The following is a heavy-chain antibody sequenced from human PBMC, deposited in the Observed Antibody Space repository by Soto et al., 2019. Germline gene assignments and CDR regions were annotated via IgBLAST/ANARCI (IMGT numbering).Heavy chain of an antibody. CDR3: ARLGEWELPRAGFDY. J-gene: IGHJ4*02. D-gene: IGHD1-26*01. CDR1: GGSISSYY. V-gene: IGHV4-59*01. CDR2: IYYSGST. Sequence: SETLSLTCTVSGGSISSYYWSWIRQPPGKGLEWIGYIYYSGSTNYNPSLKSRVTMSVDTSKNQFSLKLSSVTAADTAVYYCARLGEWELPRAGFDYWGQGTLVTVSS.